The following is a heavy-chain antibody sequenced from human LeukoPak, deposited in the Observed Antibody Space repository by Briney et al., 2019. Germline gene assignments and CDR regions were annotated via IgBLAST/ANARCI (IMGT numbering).Heavy chain of an antibody. CDR2: IYYSGST. D-gene: IGHD3-9*01. V-gene: IGHV4-59*01. CDR3: AGSHYDILTGYYIFDY. J-gene: IGHJ4*02. CDR1: GGSISSYY. Sequence: SETLSLTCTVSGGSISSYYWSWIRQPPGKGLEWIGYIYYSGSTNYNPSLKSRVTISVDTSKNQFSLKLSSVTAADTAVYYCAGSHYDILTGYYIFDYWGQGTLVTVSS.